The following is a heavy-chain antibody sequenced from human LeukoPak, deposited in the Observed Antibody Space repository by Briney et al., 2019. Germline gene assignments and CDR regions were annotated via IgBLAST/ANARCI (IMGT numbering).Heavy chain of an antibody. Sequence: PGRSLRLSCAASGFTFSNYGMHWVRQAPGKGLEWVAVISYDGSNKYYADSVKGRFTISRDNSKNTLYLQMNSLRAEDTAIYYCAKVVAAFGENWFDPWGQGTLVTVSS. CDR3: AKVVAAFGENWFDP. CDR1: GFTFSNYG. CDR2: ISYDGSNK. V-gene: IGHV3-30*18. D-gene: IGHD2-15*01. J-gene: IGHJ5*02.